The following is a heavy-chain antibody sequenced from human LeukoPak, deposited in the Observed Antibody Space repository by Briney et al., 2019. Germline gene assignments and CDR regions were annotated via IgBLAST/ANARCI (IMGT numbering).Heavy chain of an antibody. CDR1: GYTFTAYY. Sequence: ASVKVSCKASGYTFTAYYVHWVRQAPGQGLEWMGIINPSGGSTTYAQKFRGRLTMTRDMSTSTVYMELSSLRSEDTAVYYCARGSRPVYNLLTGKRYFDYWGQGTLVTVSS. CDR2: INPSGGST. J-gene: IGHJ4*02. V-gene: IGHV1-46*01. D-gene: IGHD3-9*01. CDR3: ARGSRPVYNLLTGKRYFDY.